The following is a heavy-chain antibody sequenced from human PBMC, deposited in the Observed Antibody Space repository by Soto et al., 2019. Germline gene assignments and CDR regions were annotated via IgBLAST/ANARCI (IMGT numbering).Heavy chain of an antibody. CDR3: AKFGSPWGTMVRSRSYFDC. Sequence: EVQLLESGGGLVQPGGSLRLSCAASGFTFSSYAMSWVRQAPGKGLEWVSAISGSGGSTYYADSVKGRFTISRDNSKNTLYLQMNSLRAEDTAVYYCAKFGSPWGTMVRSRSYFDCWGQGTLVTVSS. CDR1: GFTFSSYA. D-gene: IGHD3-10*01. J-gene: IGHJ4*02. V-gene: IGHV3-23*01. CDR2: ISGSGGST.